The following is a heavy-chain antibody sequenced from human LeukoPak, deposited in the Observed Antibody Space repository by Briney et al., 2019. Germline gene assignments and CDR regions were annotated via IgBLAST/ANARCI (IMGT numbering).Heavy chain of an antibody. V-gene: IGHV3-20*04. CDR3: ARDSYSGSYSYFDY. D-gene: IGHD1-26*01. Sequence: GGSLRLSCAASRFTFDDYGMSWVRQAPGKGLEWVSCINWNGGSTGYADSVKGRFTISRDNAKNSLYLQMNSLRAEDTALYYCARDSYSGSYSYFDYWGQGTLVTVSS. J-gene: IGHJ4*02. CDR2: INWNGGST. CDR1: RFTFDDYG.